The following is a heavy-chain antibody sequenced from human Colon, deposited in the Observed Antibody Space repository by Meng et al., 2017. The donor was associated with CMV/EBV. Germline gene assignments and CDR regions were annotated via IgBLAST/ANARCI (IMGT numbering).Heavy chain of an antibody. Sequence: ASLKISCAGSGFIFSCSAIHWVRQASGKGLEWVGRIRTRPNGYATAYAESVEGRFTISRDDSENTAYLQMNSLRTEDTAVYYCAVLAVAEPISYWGQGTLVTVSS. J-gene: IGHJ4*02. CDR2: IRTRPNGYAT. D-gene: IGHD6-19*01. CDR3: AVLAVAEPISY. V-gene: IGHV3-73*01. CDR1: GFIFSCSA.